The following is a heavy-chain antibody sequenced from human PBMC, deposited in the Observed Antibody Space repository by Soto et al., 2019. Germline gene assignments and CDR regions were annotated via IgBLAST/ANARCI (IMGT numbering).Heavy chain of an antibody. CDR3: ARAMVRGDIIPPFDY. J-gene: IGHJ4*02. V-gene: IGHV4-31*03. CDR1: GGSISSGGYY. CDR2: NYYSGST. Sequence: QVQLQESGPGLVKPSQTLSLTCTVSGGSISSGGYYWSWIRQHPGKGLEWIGYNYYSGSTYYNPSLNSGLTITVDTSKNRFSLKLSSVTAADTAVYYCARAMVRGDIIPPFDYWGQGTLVTVSS. D-gene: IGHD3-10*01.